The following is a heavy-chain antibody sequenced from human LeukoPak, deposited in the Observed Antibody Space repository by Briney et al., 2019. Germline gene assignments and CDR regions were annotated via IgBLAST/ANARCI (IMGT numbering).Heavy chain of an antibody. J-gene: IGHJ5*02. Sequence: SQTLSLTCTVSGGSISSGGYYWSWIRQHPGKGLEWIGYIYYSGSTYYNPSLKSRVTISVDTSKNQFSLKLSSVTAADTAVYYCARDTVVHGSNWSDPWGQGTLVTVSS. CDR1: GGSISSGGYY. V-gene: IGHV4-31*03. CDR3: ARDTVVHGSNWSDP. D-gene: IGHD4-23*01. CDR2: IYYSGST.